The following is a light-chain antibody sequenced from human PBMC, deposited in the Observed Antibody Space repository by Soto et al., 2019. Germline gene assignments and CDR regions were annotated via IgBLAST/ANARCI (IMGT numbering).Light chain of an antibody. Sequence: QSVLTQPASVSGSPGQSITISCTGTSSDVGAYKYVSWYQQHPGKVPKLIIYGVSNRPSGVSNRFSGSKPGNTAFLTISGLQPEDEADYYCSSFTGTTTLDVFGTGTKLTVL. J-gene: IGLJ1*01. CDR3: SSFTGTTTLDV. CDR2: GVS. CDR1: SSDVGAYKY. V-gene: IGLV2-14*03.